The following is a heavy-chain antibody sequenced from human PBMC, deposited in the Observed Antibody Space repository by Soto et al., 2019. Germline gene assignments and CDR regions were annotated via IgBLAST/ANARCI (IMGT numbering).Heavy chain of an antibody. D-gene: IGHD1-1*01. J-gene: IGHJ6*02. CDR1: GGSVSNDSYY. V-gene: IGHV4-31*03. Sequence: QVQLQESGPGLVKPSQTLSLTCTVSGGSVSNDSYYWTWIRQHPGKGLEWIGYVYYSGSTYYNPSLKSRIIISIDTSKNQCALKQSSVTAADTAVYYCARELTGTPGIYGMDVWGQGTTVTVSS. CDR3: ARELTGTPGIYGMDV. CDR2: VYYSGST.